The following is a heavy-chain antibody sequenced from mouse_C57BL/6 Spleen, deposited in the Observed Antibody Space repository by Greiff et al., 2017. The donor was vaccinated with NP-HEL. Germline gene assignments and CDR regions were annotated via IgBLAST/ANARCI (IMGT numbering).Heavy chain of an antibody. CDR2: IRSKSNNYAT. D-gene: IGHD2-5*01. CDR1: GFSFNTYA. J-gene: IGHJ2*01. Sequence: EVQRVESGGGLVQPKGSLKLSCAASGFSFNTYAMNWVRQAPGKGLEWVARIRSKSNNYATYYADSVKDRFTISRDDSESMLYLQMNNLKTEDTAMYFCVRDSTGFDYWGQGTTLTVSS. V-gene: IGHV10-1*01. CDR3: VRDSTGFDY.